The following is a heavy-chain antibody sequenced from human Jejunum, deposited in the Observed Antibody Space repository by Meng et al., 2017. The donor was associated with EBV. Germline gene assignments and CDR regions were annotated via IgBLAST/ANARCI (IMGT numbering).Heavy chain of an antibody. D-gene: IGHD4-17*01. CDR3: ARVVNWEYGDYGVFDY. CDR2: DNHSGST. CDR1: GGSFSDHF. V-gene: IGHV4-34*01. Sequence: QVLLQQWGPGLWKPSGTLSLPCAVAGGSFSDHFWSWSRQHPGKRGQWFGDDNHSGSTTYNTSFVSRVIITVDKYTNHYSLRLISATAADKAVFYCARVVNWEYGDYGVFDYWGQGALVTVSS. J-gene: IGHJ4*02.